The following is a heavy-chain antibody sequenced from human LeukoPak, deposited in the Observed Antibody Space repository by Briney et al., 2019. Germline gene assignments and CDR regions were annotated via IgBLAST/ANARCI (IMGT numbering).Heavy chain of an antibody. V-gene: IGHV1-2*02. Sequence: ASVKVSCKASGYTFTGYYMHWVRQAPGQGLEWMGWINPDNGGTNYAQKFQGRVTMTRDMSISAAYMELSRLRSDDTAVYYCARDPSNSGYDYLYYFDYWGQGTLVTVSS. J-gene: IGHJ4*02. D-gene: IGHD5-12*01. CDR3: ARDPSNSGYDYLYYFDY. CDR1: GYTFTGYY. CDR2: INPDNGGT.